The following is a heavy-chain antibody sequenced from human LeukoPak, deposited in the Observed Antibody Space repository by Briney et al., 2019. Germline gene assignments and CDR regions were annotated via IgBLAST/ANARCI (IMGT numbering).Heavy chain of an antibody. V-gene: IGHV3-23*01. J-gene: IGHJ3*02. D-gene: IGHD3-3*01. CDR1: GFTFRSYA. CDR2: ISGSGGST. CDR3: AKAGSIFGVAYDAFDI. Sequence: GGSLRLSCAASGFTFRSYAMSWVRQAPGKGLEWVSAISGSGGSTYYADSVKGRLTISRDNSQNTLYLQMNSLRAEDTAVYYCAKAGSIFGVAYDAFDIWGQGTMVTVSS.